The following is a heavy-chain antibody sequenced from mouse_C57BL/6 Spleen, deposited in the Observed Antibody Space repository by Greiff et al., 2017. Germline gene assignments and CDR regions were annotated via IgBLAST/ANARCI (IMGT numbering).Heavy chain of an antibody. J-gene: IGHJ1*03. CDR1: GYAFSSSW. Sequence: QVQLQQSGPELVKPGASVKISCKASGYAFSSSWMNWVKQRPGKGLEWIGRIYPGDGDTNSNGKFKGKAKLTADKSSSTAYMQLSSQTSEDSAVYFCSQRGDYFDVWGTGTTVTVSS. V-gene: IGHV1-82*01. CDR2: IYPGDGDT. CDR3: SQRGDYFDV.